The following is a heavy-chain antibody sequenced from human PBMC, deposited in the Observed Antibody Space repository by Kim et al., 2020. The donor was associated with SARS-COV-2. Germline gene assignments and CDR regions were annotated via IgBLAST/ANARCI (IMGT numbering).Heavy chain of an antibody. V-gene: IGHV4-61*07. Sequence: NPSLQSRVTISGDASTNQFSLTLSSVTAADTAVYYCARLPRGVIYGYFDFWGQGKLVTVSS. CDR3: ARLPRGVIYGYFDF. D-gene: IGHD3-10*01. J-gene: IGHJ4*02.